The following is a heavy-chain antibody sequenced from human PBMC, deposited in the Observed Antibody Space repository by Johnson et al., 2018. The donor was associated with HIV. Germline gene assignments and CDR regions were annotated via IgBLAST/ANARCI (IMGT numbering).Heavy chain of an antibody. CDR2: ISYDGSNK. Sequence: QVQLVESGGGLVQPGRSLRLSCAASGFTFNSYALHWVRQAPGKGLEWVAIISYDGSNKYYADSVKGRFTISRDNSKNTLYLQMNSLRAEDTAVYYCVRTSCTGARCLGYDPFDVWGQGTMVTVSS. CDR1: GFTFNSYA. CDR3: VRTSCTGARCLGYDPFDV. J-gene: IGHJ3*01. D-gene: IGHD3-16*01. V-gene: IGHV3-30*04.